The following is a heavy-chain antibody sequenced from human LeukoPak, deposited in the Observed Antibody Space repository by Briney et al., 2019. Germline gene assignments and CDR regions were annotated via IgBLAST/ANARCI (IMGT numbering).Heavy chain of an antibody. J-gene: IGHJ6*03. Sequence: GGSLRLSCAASGFTFSSYSMNWVRQAPGKGLEWVSSISSSSSYIYYADSVKGRFTISRDNAKNSLYLQMNSLRAEDTAVYYCARDADQLLSYYYYYMDVWGKGTTVTVSS. CDR3: ARDADQLLSYYYYYMDV. CDR1: GFTFSSYS. D-gene: IGHD2-2*01. CDR2: ISSSSSYI. V-gene: IGHV3-21*01.